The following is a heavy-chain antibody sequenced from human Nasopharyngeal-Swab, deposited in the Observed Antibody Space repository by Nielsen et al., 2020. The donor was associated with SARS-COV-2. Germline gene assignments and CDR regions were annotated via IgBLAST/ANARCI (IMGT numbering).Heavy chain of an antibody. Sequence: WIRQPPGKGLEWVAVISYDGSNKYYADSVKGRFTISRDNSKNTLYLQMNSLRAEDTAVYYCARVRSTGYYSAYYYGMDVWGQGTTVTVSS. J-gene: IGHJ6*02. CDR3: ARVRSTGYYSAYYYGMDV. CDR2: ISYDGSNK. D-gene: IGHD3-9*01. V-gene: IGHV3-30*03.